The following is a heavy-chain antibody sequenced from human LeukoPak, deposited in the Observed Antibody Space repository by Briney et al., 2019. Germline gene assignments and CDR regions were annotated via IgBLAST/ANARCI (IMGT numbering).Heavy chain of an antibody. V-gene: IGHV3-30*03. J-gene: IGHJ4*02. CDR2: ISYDGSNK. Sequence: GGSLRLSCAASGFTFSNYVMHWVRQAPGKGLEWVAVISYDGSNKYYADSVKGRFTLSRDNSKNTLYLQMNSLRAEDTAVYYCARAVTTPIVVVTRYFDYWGQGTLVTVSS. CDR3: ARAVTTPIVVVTRYFDY. CDR1: GFTFSNYV. D-gene: IGHD2-21*01.